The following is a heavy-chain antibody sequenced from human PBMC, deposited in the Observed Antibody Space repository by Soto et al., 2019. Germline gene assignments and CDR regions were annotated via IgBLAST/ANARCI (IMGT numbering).Heavy chain of an antibody. D-gene: IGHD2-2*01. V-gene: IGHV3-23*01. J-gene: IGHJ3*02. CDR2: ISGSGGST. CDR3: AKRSIIVVVPAEYAFDI. Sequence: GGSLRLSCAASGFTFSSYAMSWVRQAPGKGLERVSAISGSGGSTYYADSVKGRFTISRDNSKNTLYLQMNSLRAEDTAVYYCAKRSIIVVVPAEYAFDIWGQGKMVTVSS. CDR1: GFTFSSYA.